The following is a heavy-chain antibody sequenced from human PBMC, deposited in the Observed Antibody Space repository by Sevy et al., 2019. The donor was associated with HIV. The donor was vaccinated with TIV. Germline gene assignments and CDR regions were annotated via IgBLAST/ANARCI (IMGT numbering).Heavy chain of an antibody. J-gene: IGHJ3*02. D-gene: IGHD5-18*01. CDR2: FDPEDGET. CDR3: ATAVLDTAMSDAFDI. V-gene: IGHV1-24*01. Sequence: ASVKVSCKVSGYTLTELSMHWVRQAPGKGLEWMGGFDPEDGETIYTQKFQGRVTMTEDTSTDTAYMELSSLRSEDTAVYYCATAVLDTAMSDAFDIWGQGTMVTVSS. CDR1: GYTLTELS.